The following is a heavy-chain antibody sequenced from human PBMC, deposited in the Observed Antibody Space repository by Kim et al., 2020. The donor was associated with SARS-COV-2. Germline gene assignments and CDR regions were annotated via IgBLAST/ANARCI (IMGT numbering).Heavy chain of an antibody. CDR1: GFTFSSYA. J-gene: IGHJ4*02. D-gene: IGHD6-19*01. Sequence: GGSLRLSCAASGFTFSSYAMHWVRQAPGKGLEWVAVIWYDGSNKYYADSVKGRFTIYRDNSKNTLYLQMNSVRAEDTAVYYCAKGKAVVDYWGQGTLVTVSS. CDR2: IWYDGSNK. V-gene: IGHV3-33*06. CDR3: AKGKAVVDY.